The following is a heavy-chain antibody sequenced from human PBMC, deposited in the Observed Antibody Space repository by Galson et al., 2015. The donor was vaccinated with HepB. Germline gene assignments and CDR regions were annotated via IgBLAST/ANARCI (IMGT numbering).Heavy chain of an antibody. V-gene: IGHV3-21*01. CDR3: ARHWRIAVAGTNWFDP. CDR2: ISSSSSYT. CDR1: GFTFSSYS. D-gene: IGHD6-19*01. Sequence: SLRLSCAASGFTFSSYSMNWVRQAPGKGLEWVSSISSSSSYTYYADSVKGRFTISRDNSKNTLYLQMNSLRAEDTAVYYCARHWRIAVAGTNWFDPWGQGTLVTVSS. J-gene: IGHJ5*02.